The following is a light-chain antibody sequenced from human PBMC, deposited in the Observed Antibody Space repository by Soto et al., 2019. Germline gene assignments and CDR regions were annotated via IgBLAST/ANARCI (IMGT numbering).Light chain of an antibody. J-gene: IGLJ1*01. CDR3: SSYTRSSTLGV. V-gene: IGLV2-14*01. CDR1: SSDVGGYNY. Sequence: QSALTQPASVSGSPGQSITISCTGTSSDVGGYNYVSWYQQHPGKAPKLMIYDVSNRPSGVSNRFSGSKSGNTAYLTISGLHAEDEADSYCSSYTRSSTLGVFGTGTKLTVL. CDR2: DVS.